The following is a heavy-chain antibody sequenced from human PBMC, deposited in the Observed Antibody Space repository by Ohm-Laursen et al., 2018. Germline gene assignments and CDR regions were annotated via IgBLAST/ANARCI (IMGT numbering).Heavy chain of an antibody. J-gene: IGHJ3*02. CDR3: ARERRLDDAFDI. D-gene: IGHD6-19*01. V-gene: IGHV3-53*01. CDR1: GFTVSSNY. CDR2: IYSGGST. Sequence: SLRLSCAASGFTVSSNYMSWVRQAPGRGLEWVSVIYSGGSTYYADSVKGRFTISRDNSKNTLYLQMNSLRAEDTAVYYCARERRLDDAFDIWGQGTMVTVSS.